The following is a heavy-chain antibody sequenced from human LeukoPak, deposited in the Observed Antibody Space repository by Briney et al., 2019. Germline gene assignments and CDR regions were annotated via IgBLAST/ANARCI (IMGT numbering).Heavy chain of an antibody. D-gene: IGHD3-10*01. V-gene: IGHV3-7*01. J-gene: IGHJ5*02. CDR1: GFTFSSYW. CDR3: GRYAGSGSYVPSYSWFDP. Sequence: GGSLRLSCAASGFTFSSYWMSWVRQAPGKGLEWVANIKQDGSEKYYVDSVKGRFTISRDNAKNSLYLQMNSLRAEDTAVYYGGRYAGSGSYVPSYSWFDPWGQGTLVTVSS. CDR2: IKQDGSEK.